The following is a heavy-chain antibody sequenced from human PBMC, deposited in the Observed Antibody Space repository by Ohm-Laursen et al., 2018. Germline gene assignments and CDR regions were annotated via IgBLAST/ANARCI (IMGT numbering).Heavy chain of an antibody. Sequence: SLRLSCAASGFSFSSHGMHWARQAPGKGLEWVAVISYDGSNKYYADSVKGRFTISRDNSKNTLYLQMNSLRAEDTAVYYCAGDSSGYGYWGQGTLVTVSS. D-gene: IGHD3-22*01. CDR1: GFSFSSHG. V-gene: IGHV3-30*03. CDR3: AGDSSGYGY. CDR2: ISYDGSNK. J-gene: IGHJ4*02.